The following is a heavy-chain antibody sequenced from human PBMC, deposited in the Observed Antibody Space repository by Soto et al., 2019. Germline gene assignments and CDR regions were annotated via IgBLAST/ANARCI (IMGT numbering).Heavy chain of an antibody. J-gene: IGHJ4*02. CDR3: ARDGEGYSYANY. CDR1: GGTFSSYA. Sequence: ASVKVSCTASGGTFSSYAISWVRQAPGQGLEWMGGIIPIFGTANYAQKFQGRVTITADESTSTAYMELSSLRSEDTAVYYCARDGEGYSYANYWGQGTLVTVSS. V-gene: IGHV1-69*13. D-gene: IGHD5-18*01. CDR2: IIPIFGTA.